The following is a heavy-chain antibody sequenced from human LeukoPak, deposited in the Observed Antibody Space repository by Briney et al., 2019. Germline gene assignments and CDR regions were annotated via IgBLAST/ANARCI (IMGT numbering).Heavy chain of an antibody. D-gene: IGHD3-22*01. CDR3: ARLYDSSGYYYDY. CDR2: IYTSGST. CDR1: GGSISSYY. J-gene: IGHJ4*02. V-gene: IGHV4-4*09. Sequence: PSETLSLTRTVSGGSISSYYWSWIRQPPGKGLEWIGYIYTSGSTNYNPSLKSRVTISVDTSKNQFSLKLSSVTAADTAVYYCARLYDSSGYYYDYWGQGTLVTVSS.